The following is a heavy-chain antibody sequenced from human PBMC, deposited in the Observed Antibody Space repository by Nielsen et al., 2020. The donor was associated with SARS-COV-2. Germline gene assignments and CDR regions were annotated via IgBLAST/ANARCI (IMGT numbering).Heavy chain of an antibody. CDR2: ISWNSGSI. CDR1: GFTFDDYA. Sequence: SLKISCAASGFTFDDYAMHWVRQAPGKGLEWVSGISWNSGSIGYVDSVKGRFTISRDNAKNSLYLQMNSLRAEDTALYYCATIAVAAYWGQGTLVTVSS. D-gene: IGHD6-19*01. CDR3: ATIAVAAY. J-gene: IGHJ4*02. V-gene: IGHV3-9*01.